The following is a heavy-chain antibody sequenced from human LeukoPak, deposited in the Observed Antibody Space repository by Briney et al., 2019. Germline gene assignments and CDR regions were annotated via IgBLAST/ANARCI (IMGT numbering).Heavy chain of an antibody. J-gene: IGHJ4*02. CDR3: ARALVVVITD. V-gene: IGHV4-39*01. Sequence: PSETLSLTCTVSGDSISSSRYYWGWIRQPPGKGLEWIGSIYYSGSTYCNTSLKSRVTISVDTSKNQFSLKLSSVIAADTAVYYCARALVVVITDWGQGTLVTVSS. CDR2: IYYSGST. CDR1: GDSISSSRYY. D-gene: IGHD3-22*01.